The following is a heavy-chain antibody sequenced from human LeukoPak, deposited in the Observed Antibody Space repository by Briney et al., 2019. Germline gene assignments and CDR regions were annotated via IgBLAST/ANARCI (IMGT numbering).Heavy chain of an antibody. D-gene: IGHD1-14*01. CDR2: ISYDGSNK. J-gene: IGHJ4*02. CDR3: AKDQGGRLANLLFDY. CDR1: GFTFSSYG. Sequence: GRSLTLSCAASGFTFSSYGMHWVRQAPGKGLEWVAVISYDGSNKYYADSVKGRFTISRDNSKNTLYLQMNSLRAEDTAVYYCAKDQGGRLANLLFDYWGQGTLVTVSS. V-gene: IGHV3-30*18.